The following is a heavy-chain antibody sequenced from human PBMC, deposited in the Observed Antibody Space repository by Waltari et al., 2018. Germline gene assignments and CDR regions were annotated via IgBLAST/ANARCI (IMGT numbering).Heavy chain of an antibody. Sequence: QVQLVQSGAEVKKPGASVKVSCKVSGYTLTELSMHWVRQAPGKGLEWMGGFEPEEGEKIYAQKFQGRVTMTEDTATDTAYMELSSLRSEDTAVYYCATDEGKGVGATGPGWGQGTLVTVSS. CDR1: GYTLTELS. CDR2: FEPEEGEK. CDR3: ATDEGKGVGATGPG. J-gene: IGHJ4*02. D-gene: IGHD1-26*01. V-gene: IGHV1-24*01.